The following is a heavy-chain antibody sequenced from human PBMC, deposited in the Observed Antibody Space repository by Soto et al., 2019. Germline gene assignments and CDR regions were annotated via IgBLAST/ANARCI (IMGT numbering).Heavy chain of an antibody. D-gene: IGHD3-3*01. J-gene: IGHJ4*02. CDR2: ISSSSSTI. CDR1: GFTFSIYS. CDR3: ARDSGQYYDFWSGYRHFDY. V-gene: IGHV3-48*02. Sequence: PGGSLRLSCAASGFTFSIYSMNWVRQAPGKGLEWVSYISSSSSTIYYADSVKGRFTISRDNAKNSLYLQMNSLRDEDTAVYYCARDSGQYYDFWSGYRHFDYWGQGTLVTVSS.